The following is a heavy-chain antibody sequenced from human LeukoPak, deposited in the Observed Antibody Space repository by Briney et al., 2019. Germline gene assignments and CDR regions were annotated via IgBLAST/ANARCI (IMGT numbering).Heavy chain of an antibody. CDR1: GGSISSYY. D-gene: IGHD4-17*01. CDR3: ARADYGDYYYGMDV. J-gene: IGHJ6*02. V-gene: IGHV4-59*01. Sequence: SETLSLTCTVSGGSISSYYWSWIRQPPGKGLEWIGYIYYSGSTNYNPSLKSRVTISVDTSKNQFPLKLSSVTAADTAVYYCARADYGDYYYGMDVWGQGTTVTVSS. CDR2: IYYSGST.